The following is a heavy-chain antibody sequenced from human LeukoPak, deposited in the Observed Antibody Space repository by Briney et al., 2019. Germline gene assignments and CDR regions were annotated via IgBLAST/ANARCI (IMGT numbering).Heavy chain of an antibody. Sequence: ASVKVSCKASGYTFTSYGISWVRQAPGQGLEWMGWISAYNGNTKYAQNLQGRVTMTTDTSTSTAYMELRSLRSDDTAVYFCVRDRSSSSYYGCWGQGTLVTVSS. CDR3: VRDRSSSSYYGC. CDR2: ISAYNGNT. V-gene: IGHV1-18*01. J-gene: IGHJ4*02. CDR1: GYTFTSYG. D-gene: IGHD6-13*01.